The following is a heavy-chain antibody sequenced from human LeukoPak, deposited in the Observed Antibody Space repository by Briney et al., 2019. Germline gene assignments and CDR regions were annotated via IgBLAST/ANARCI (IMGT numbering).Heavy chain of an antibody. CDR2: ISYDGSNK. CDR1: GFTFSSYG. Sequence: GGSLRLSCAASGFTFSSYGMHWVRQAPGKGLEWVAVISYDGSNKYYADSVKGRFTISRDNSKNTLYLQMNSLGAEDTAVYYCAKDPTYYDILTGYTGWFDPWGQGTLVTVSS. V-gene: IGHV3-30*18. CDR3: AKDPTYYDILTGYTGWFDP. J-gene: IGHJ5*02. D-gene: IGHD3-9*01.